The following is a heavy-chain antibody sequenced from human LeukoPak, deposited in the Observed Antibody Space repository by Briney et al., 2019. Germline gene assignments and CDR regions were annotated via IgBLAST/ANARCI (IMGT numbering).Heavy chain of an antibody. CDR2: IYSGGST. V-gene: IGHV3-53*01. CDR3: ARDNRIAVAGTRSLYYGMDV. CDR1: GFTVSSNY. J-gene: IGHJ6*02. D-gene: IGHD6-19*01. Sequence: GGSLRLSCAASGFTVSSNYMSWVRQAPGKGLEWVSVIYSGGSTYYADSVKGRFTISRENAKNSLYLQMNSLRAADTAVYYCARDNRIAVAGTRSLYYGMDVWGQGTTVTVSS.